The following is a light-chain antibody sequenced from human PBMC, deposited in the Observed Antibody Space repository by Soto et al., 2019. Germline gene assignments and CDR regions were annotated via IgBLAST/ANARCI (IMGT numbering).Light chain of an antibody. CDR1: QSVSNNY. V-gene: IGKV3-20*01. J-gene: IGKJ1*01. Sequence: IDSTQSPSALSLSPGERATLSYRASQSVSNNYLALYQQKPGKAPRLLIYGASSRATGIPDRLSGSGSGTDFTLTITILEPEYFAVYYCQQYGSSPLFGQGTKVDIK. CDR3: QQYGSSPL. CDR2: GAS.